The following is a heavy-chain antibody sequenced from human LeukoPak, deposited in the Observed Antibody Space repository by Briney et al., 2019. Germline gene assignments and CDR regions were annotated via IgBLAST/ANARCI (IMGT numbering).Heavy chain of an antibody. CDR1: GYTFTSYG. V-gene: IGHV1-18*01. CDR2: ISAYNGNT. D-gene: IGHD5-18*01. J-gene: IGHJ4*02. CDR3: ARDSLGRYSYGPVDY. Sequence: ASVKVSCKASGYTFTSYGISWVRQAPGQGLEWMGWISAYNGNTNYAQKLQGRVTMTTDTSTSTAYMELRSLRSDDTAVYYCARDSLGRYSYGPVDYWGQGTLVTVSS.